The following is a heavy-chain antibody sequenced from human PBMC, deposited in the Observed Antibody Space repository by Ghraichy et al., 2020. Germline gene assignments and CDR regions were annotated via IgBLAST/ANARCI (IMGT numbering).Heavy chain of an antibody. J-gene: IGHJ6*03. CDR3: ARNNYDILSGFHYFYMDV. D-gene: IGHD3-9*01. CDR1: GGSISSYY. CDR2: IYYSGST. V-gene: IGHV4-59*01. Sequence: ETLSLTCTVSGGSISSYYWSWIRQPPGKGLEWIGYIYYSGSTNYNPSLKSRVTISVDTSKNQFSLKLSSVTAADTAVYYCARNNYDILSGFHYFYMDVWGKGTTVTVSS.